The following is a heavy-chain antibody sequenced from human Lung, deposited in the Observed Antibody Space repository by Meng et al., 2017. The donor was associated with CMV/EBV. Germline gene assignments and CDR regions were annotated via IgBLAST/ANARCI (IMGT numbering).Heavy chain of an antibody. J-gene: IGHJ2*01. CDR3: ARRLCGGDCHRLWYFDL. CDR1: GYTITHYG. D-gene: IGHD2-21*01. V-gene: IGHV1-18*01. Sequence: ASVXVSCKASGYTITHYGLGWVRQAPGQGLEWMGWISTYNGDTNYAQNLQGRVSMTTDTSTNTAYLELGSLRSGDTAVYYCARRLCGGDCHRLWYFDLWGRGTLVTVSS. CDR2: ISTYNGDT.